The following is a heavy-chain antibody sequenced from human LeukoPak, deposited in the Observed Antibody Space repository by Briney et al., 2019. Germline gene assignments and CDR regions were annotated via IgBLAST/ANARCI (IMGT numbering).Heavy chain of an antibody. CDR2: ISGSGGST. CDR3: AKDGTLDWLLSYLQH. D-gene: IGHD3-9*01. CDR1: GFTFSSFV. J-gene: IGHJ1*01. V-gene: IGHV3-23*01. Sequence: PGGSLRLSCAASGFTFSSFVTSWVRQAPGKGLEWVSAISGSGGSTYCADSVKGRFTISRDNSKNTLYLQMNSLRAEDTAVYYCAKDGTLDWLLSYLQHLGQGTLVTVSS.